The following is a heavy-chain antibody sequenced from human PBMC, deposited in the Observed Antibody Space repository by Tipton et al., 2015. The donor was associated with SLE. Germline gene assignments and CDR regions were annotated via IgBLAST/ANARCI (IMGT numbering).Heavy chain of an antibody. CDR3: ARDPVDDNWASGAFDI. CDR2: IHSSGIT. V-gene: IGHV3-66*03. Sequence: SLRLSCAASGFTVSGHYMSWVRQAPGKGPEWVSVIHSSGITYDAESVKGRFAISRTDAKNTLYLQMNSLRAEDSAVYYCARDPVDDNWASGAFDIWGQGTMVSVSS. D-gene: IGHD1-1*01. CDR1: GFTVSGHY. J-gene: IGHJ3*02.